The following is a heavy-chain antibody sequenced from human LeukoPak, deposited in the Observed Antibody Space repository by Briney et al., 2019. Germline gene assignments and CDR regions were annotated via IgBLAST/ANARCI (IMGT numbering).Heavy chain of an antibody. CDR3: AKLAASETGEGS. D-gene: IGHD6-13*01. J-gene: IGHJ5*02. CDR1: GYTFTSNH. Sequence: ASVKVSCKASGYTFTSNHIHCVRQAPGQGLEWMGVINPSGDSTSYAQKFQGRVTMTRDTSTSTVYMELSSLRSEDTAIYYCAKLAASETGEGSWGQGTLVTVSS. V-gene: IGHV1-46*01. CDR2: INPSGDST.